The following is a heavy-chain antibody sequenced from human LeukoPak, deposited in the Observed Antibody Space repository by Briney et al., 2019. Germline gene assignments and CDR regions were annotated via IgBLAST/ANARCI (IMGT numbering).Heavy chain of an antibody. CDR1: GYSISSTSYY. D-gene: IGHD1-26*01. CDR2: IYYSGST. V-gene: IGHV4-39*01. Sequence: SETLSLTCTVSGYSISSTSYYWGWIRQPPGKGLEWIGNIYYSGSTYYNPSLKSRVSISVDTSKNQLSLKLSSVTAADTAVYYCAKLTPYSGSPLGDYWGQGTLVTVSS. J-gene: IGHJ4*02. CDR3: AKLTPYSGSPLGDY.